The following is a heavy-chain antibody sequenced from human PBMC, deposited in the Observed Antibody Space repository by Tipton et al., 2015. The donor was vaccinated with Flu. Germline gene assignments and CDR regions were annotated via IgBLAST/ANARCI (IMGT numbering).Heavy chain of an antibody. D-gene: IGHD3-10*01. J-gene: IGHJ3*02. CDR2: MYSSGTT. V-gene: IGHV4-4*07. CDR1: GGSISSFY. CDR3: ARVGAVTMVRGLAFDAFDI. Sequence: TLSLTCTVSGGSISSFYWSWIRQPAGKGLEWIGRMYSSGTTKYNPSLKSRVTMSVDTTKNQFSLKLSSVTAADTAVYYCARVGAVTMVRGLAFDAFDIWGLGTMVAVSS.